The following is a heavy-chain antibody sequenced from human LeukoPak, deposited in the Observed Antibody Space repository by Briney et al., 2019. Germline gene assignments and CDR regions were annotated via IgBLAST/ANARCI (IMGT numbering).Heavy chain of an antibody. J-gene: IGHJ4*02. CDR1: GYTFTGYY. CDR3: ASYYDSSGYYHGPPMNY. V-gene: IGHV1-2*02. CDR2: INPNSGGT. Sequence: ASVKVSCKASGYTFTGYYMHWVRQAPGQGLEWMGWINPNSGGTNYAQKFQGRVTMTRDTSISTAYVELSRLRSDDTAVYYCASYYDSSGYYHGPPMNYWGQGTLVTVSS. D-gene: IGHD3-22*01.